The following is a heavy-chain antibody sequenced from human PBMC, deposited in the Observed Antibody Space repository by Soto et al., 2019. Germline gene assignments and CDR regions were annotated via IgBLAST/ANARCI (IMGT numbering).Heavy chain of an antibody. Sequence: QVQLVQSGGEVKKPGASVKVSFNASGYTFTNYGISWVRQDPGPGVAWMGWINVYNGNTKYAQKVQGRVTMNTDTSTSTVYMALRSMRSDDTAVYYCARGVGSGSYYNQYNWFDPWGQGTLVTVSS. V-gene: IGHV1-18*01. CDR1: GYTFTNYG. CDR2: INVYNGNT. J-gene: IGHJ5*02. CDR3: ARGVGSGSYYNQYNWFDP. D-gene: IGHD3-10*01.